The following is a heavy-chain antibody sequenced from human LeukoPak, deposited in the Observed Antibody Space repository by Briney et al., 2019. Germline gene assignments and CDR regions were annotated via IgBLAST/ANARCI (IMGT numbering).Heavy chain of an antibody. CDR2: IYTSRST. CDR3: AGGYYYDSSGYRFDY. V-gene: IGHV4-4*07. D-gene: IGHD3-22*01. Sequence: SETLSLTCTVSGGSISSYYWSWIRQPAGKGLEWIGRIYTSRSTNYNPSLKSRVTMSVDTSKNQFSLKLSSVTAADTAVYYCAGGYYYDSSGYRFDYWGQGTLVTVSS. CDR1: GGSISSYY. J-gene: IGHJ4*02.